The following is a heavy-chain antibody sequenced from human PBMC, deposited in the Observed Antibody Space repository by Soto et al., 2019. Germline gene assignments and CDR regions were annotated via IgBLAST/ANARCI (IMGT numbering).Heavy chain of an antibody. J-gene: IGHJ6*02. Sequence: ASVKVSCKASVYTFNSYAMHWVRQAPGQRLEWMGWINAGNGNTKYSQKFQGRVTITRDTSASTAYMELSSLRSEDTAVYYCARGTTVTSLYYYYGMDVWGQGTTVTVSS. D-gene: IGHD4-4*01. CDR1: VYTFNSYA. CDR2: INAGNGNT. V-gene: IGHV1-3*01. CDR3: ARGTTVTSLYYYYGMDV.